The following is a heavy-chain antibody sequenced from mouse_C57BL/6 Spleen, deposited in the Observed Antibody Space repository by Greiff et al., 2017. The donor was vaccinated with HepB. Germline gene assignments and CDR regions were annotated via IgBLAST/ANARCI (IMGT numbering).Heavy chain of an antibody. J-gene: IGHJ2*01. D-gene: IGHD4-1*01. V-gene: IGHV1-52*01. Sequence: QVQLQQPGAELVRPGSSVKLSCKASGYTFTSYWMHWVKQRPIQGLEWIGNIDPSDSETHYNQKFKDKATLTVDKSSSTAYMQLSSLTSGDSAVYYCARWTNWEGFDYWGQGTTLTVSS. CDR1: GYTFTSYW. CDR3: ARWTNWEGFDY. CDR2: IDPSDSET.